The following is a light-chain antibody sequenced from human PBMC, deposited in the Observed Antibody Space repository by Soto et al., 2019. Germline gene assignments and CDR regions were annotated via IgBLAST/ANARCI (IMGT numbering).Light chain of an antibody. J-gene: IGLJ1*01. V-gene: IGLV2-8*01. CDR1: SSDVGGYNY. CDR2: EVS. Sequence: QSVLTQPPSASGSPGQSVTISCTGTSSDVGGYNYVSWYQHHPGKAPKVMIYEVSKRPSGVPDRFSGSKSGNTASLTVSGLQAEDEADYYCSSYAGSNNVAVFGTGTKLTVL. CDR3: SSYAGSNNVAV.